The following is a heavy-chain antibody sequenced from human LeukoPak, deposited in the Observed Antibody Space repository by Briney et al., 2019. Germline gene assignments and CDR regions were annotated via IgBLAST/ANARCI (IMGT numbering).Heavy chain of an antibody. CDR3: AKDLLASFGSFFYFDY. J-gene: IGHJ4*02. Sequence: GESLRLSCAASGFTFSSYVMSWVRQAPGKGLEWVSGISGSGGSTYYADSVKGRFTISRDNSKNTLYLQMNGLRAEDTAVYYCAKDLLASFGSFFYFDYWGQGTLVTVSS. CDR1: GFTFSSYV. V-gene: IGHV3-23*01. CDR2: ISGSGGST. D-gene: IGHD2/OR15-2a*01.